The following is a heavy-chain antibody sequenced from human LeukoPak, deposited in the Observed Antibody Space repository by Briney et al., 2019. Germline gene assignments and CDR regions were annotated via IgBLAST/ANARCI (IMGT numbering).Heavy chain of an antibody. Sequence: GSLRLSCAASGFTFSSYWMNWARQAPGKGLEWVISPNNGNANYAQKFQDRVIMTTDTSTNTAFMEVRSLRSDDTAMYYCARGDFISSRDYLFFFDYWGQGSLVTVSS. CDR2: ISPNNGNA. D-gene: IGHD3-16*01. V-gene: IGHV1-18*01. J-gene: IGHJ4*01. CDR1: GFTFSSYW. CDR3: ARGDFISSRDYLFFFDY.